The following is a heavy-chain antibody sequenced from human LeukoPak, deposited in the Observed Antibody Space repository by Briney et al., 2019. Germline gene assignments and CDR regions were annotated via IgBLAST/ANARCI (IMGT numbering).Heavy chain of an antibody. CDR2: INHRGST. Sequence: SEALSLTCAVYGGSFSGHYWSWIRQPPGKGLEWIGEINHRGSTNYNPSLKSRVTISVDTSKNQFSLKLSSVTAADTAVYYCARGGLFAYYFDYWGQGTLVTVSS. J-gene: IGHJ4*02. V-gene: IGHV4-34*01. CDR3: ARGGLFAYYFDY. D-gene: IGHD3-10*02. CDR1: GGSFSGHY.